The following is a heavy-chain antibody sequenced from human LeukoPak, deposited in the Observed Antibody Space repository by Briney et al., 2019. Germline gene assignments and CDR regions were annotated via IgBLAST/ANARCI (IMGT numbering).Heavy chain of an antibody. D-gene: IGHD6-13*01. Sequence: ASVKVSFKASGYTFTSYYMHWVRQAPGQGLEWMGIINPSGGSTSYAQKFQGRVTMTRDTSTSTVYMELSSLRSEDTAVYYCARGVIAAAGTKGTGPFDYWGQGTLVTVSS. CDR2: INPSGGST. CDR1: GYTFTSYY. CDR3: ARGVIAAAGTKGTGPFDY. J-gene: IGHJ4*02. V-gene: IGHV1-46*01.